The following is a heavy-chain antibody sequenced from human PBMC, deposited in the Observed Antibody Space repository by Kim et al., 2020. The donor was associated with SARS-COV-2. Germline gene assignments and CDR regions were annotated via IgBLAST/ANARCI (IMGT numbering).Heavy chain of an antibody. CDR2: IGGSGSPI. D-gene: IGHD3-10*01. V-gene: IGHV3-48*03. J-gene: IGHJ4*02. CDR1: GFTFSSYE. CDR3: VTARGVRGS. Sequence: GESLRLSCVVSGFTFSSYEMNWVRQAPGKGLEWVSYIGGSGSPIDYTDSVKGRFTISSDNAKNSLYLQMSSLRAEDTGVYYCVTARGVRGSGGQGTLVTVSS.